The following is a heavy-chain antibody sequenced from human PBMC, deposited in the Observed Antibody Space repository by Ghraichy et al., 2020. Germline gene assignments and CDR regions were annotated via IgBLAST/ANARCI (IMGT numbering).Heavy chain of an antibody. CDR3: AHIGSLWWDY. Sequence: GPTLVKPTQTLTLTCTFSGFSLSTRGVGVGWIRQAPGKALEWLALVYWDDDKRYSPSLKRRLTITKDTSKTQVVLTMTNMDPVDTATYYCAHIGSLWWDYWGQGTLVTVSS. V-gene: IGHV2-5*02. CDR2: VYWDDDK. D-gene: IGHD2-8*02. CDR1: GFSLSTRGVG. J-gene: IGHJ4*02.